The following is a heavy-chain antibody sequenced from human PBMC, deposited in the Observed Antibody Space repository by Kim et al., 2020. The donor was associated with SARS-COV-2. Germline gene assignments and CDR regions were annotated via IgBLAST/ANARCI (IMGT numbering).Heavy chain of an antibody. CDR3: ARDFYYDSSGYAAVFDY. J-gene: IGHJ4*02. Sequence: VKGRFTISKDNSKNTLYLQMSSLRADDTAVYYCARDFYYDSSGYAAVFDYWGQRTLVTVSS. D-gene: IGHD3-22*01. V-gene: IGHV3-30*15.